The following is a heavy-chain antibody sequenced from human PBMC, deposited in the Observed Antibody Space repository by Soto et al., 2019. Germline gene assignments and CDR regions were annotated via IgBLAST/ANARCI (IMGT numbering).Heavy chain of an antibody. CDR1: GYTFTSYA. J-gene: IGHJ4*02. Sequence: ASVKVSCKASGYTFTSYAMHWVRQAPGQRLEWMGWINAGNGNTKYSQKFQERVTITRDMSTSTAYMELSSLRSEDTAVYYCAAEETSYYYDSSGYYKLWGQGTLVTVSS. V-gene: IGHV1-3*01. CDR3: AAEETSYYYDSSGYYKL. D-gene: IGHD3-22*01. CDR2: INAGNGNT.